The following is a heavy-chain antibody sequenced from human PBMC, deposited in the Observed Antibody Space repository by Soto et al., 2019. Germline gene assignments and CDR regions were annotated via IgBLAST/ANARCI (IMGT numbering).Heavy chain of an antibody. J-gene: IGHJ4*02. D-gene: IGHD6-19*01. CDR3: ARDRSVSGWPQGY. Sequence: QVQLVQSGAEVKKPGASVKVSCKASGYTFTSYAMHWVRQAPGQRLEWMGWINAGNGNTKYSQKFQGRVTITRDTSASTAYMELSSLRSEDTAVYYCARDRSVSGWPQGYWGQGTLVTVSS. CDR1: GYTFTSYA. CDR2: INAGNGNT. V-gene: IGHV1-3*01.